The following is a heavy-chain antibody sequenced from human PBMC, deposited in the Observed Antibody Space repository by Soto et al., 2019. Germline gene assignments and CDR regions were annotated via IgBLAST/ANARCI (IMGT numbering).Heavy chain of an antibody. Sequence: PSETLSLTCSVSGGSISRGGYYWSWIRQHPGRGLEWIGHIYYSGNTYYNPSLKSRVTISVDTSKNQFSLKLSAVTAADTAVYYCARGRLGATTDYFDYCGQGPLVTVYS. V-gene: IGHV4-31*03. CDR3: ARGRLGATTDYFDY. D-gene: IGHD1-26*01. CDR1: GGSISRGGYY. J-gene: IGHJ4*02. CDR2: IYYSGNT.